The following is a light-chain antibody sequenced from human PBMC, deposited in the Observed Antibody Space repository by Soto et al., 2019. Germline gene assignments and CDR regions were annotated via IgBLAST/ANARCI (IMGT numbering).Light chain of an antibody. CDR3: QQYDSSPPK. Sequence: EIVLTQSPGTLSLSPGERATLSCRARQSVSGNYLAWYQQKPGQAPRLLIYGASSRATGIPDRFSGSGSGTDFTLTISRLEPEDLAVYYCQQYDSSPPKFGQGTKVEIK. J-gene: IGKJ1*01. V-gene: IGKV3-20*01. CDR2: GAS. CDR1: QSVSGNY.